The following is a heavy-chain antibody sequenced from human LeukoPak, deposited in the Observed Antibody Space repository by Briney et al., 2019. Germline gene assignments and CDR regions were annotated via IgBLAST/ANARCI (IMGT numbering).Heavy chain of an antibody. CDR1: GGSISSGSYY. CDR3: ARDSGFDEHAFDI. V-gene: IGHV4-61*02. CDR2: IYTSGST. Sequence: PSETLSLTCTVSGGSISSGSYYWSWIRQPAGKGLGWIGRIYTSGSTNYNPSLKSRVTISVDTSKNQFSLKLSSVTAADTAVYYCARDSGFDEHAFDIWGQGTMVTVSS. J-gene: IGHJ3*02. D-gene: IGHD3-10*01.